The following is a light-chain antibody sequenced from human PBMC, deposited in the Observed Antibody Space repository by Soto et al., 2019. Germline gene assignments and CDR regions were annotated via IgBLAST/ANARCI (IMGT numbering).Light chain of an antibody. J-gene: IGLJ3*02. V-gene: IGLV2-23*01. Sequence: QSVLTQPASVSGSPGQSITISCTGTSSDVGKYNLVSWYQHHPGKAPKLIIYEDTKRPSGVSNRFSGSKSGNAASLTISGLQAEDEGAYFCCSYAGSSTLVFGGGTKLTVL. CDR1: SSDVGKYNL. CDR2: EDT. CDR3: CSYAGSSTLV.